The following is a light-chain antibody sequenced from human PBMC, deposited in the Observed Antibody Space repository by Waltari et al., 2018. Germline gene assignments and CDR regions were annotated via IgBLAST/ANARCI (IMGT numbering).Light chain of an antibody. V-gene: IGLV2-14*03. Sequence: QSALTQPASVSGSPGQLITISCTGTSSDVGGYNYVSWYQQHPGKAPKLMNYDVSNRPSGVSNRFSGSKSGNTASLTISGLQAEDEADYYCSSYTSSSTLGVFGTGTKVTVL. CDR1: SSDVGGYNY. CDR2: DVS. J-gene: IGLJ1*01. CDR3: SSYTSSSTLGV.